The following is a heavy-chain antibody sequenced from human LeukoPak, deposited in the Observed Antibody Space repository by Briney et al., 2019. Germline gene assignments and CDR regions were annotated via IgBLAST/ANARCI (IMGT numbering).Heavy chain of an antibody. CDR1: GGSISSYY. J-gene: IGHJ4*02. D-gene: IGHD6-19*01. Sequence: SETLSLTCTVSGGSISSYYWSWIRQPAGKGLEWIGRIYTSGSTNYNPSLKSRVTMSVDTSKNQFSLKLSSVTAADTAVYYCARGHDGSGWYDEGGYYFDYWGQGTLVTVSS. V-gene: IGHV4-4*07. CDR2: IYTSGST. CDR3: ARGHDGSGWYDEGGYYFDY.